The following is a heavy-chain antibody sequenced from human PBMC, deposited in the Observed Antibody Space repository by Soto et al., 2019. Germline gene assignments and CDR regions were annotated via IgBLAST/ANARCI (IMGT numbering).Heavy chain of an antibody. D-gene: IGHD4-17*01. V-gene: IGHV4-39*01. J-gene: IGHJ6*02. CDR1: GGSISSSSYY. CDR2: IHYSGIT. Sequence: SETLSLTCTVSGGSISSSSYYWGWIRQPPGKGLEWIGSIHYSGITYYNPSLKSRVTISVDTSKNQFSLKLSSVTAADTAVYYCARQRAVTAYYYYYYGMDVWGQGTTVTVSS. CDR3: ARQRAVTAYYYYYYGMDV.